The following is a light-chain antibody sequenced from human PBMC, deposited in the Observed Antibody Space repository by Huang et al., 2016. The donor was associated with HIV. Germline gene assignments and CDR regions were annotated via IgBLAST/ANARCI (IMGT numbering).Light chain of an antibody. CDR3: HRRAGWPL. J-gene: IGKJ4*02. CDR1: QTISSY. V-gene: IGKV3-11*01. Sequence: EVVLTQSPAPLSLSPGERATLSCRASQTISSYLAWYQHKPGQPPRLLISDTSKRATGIPARFSSSWSGTDFTLTISSLEPEDFAVYYCHRRAGWPLFGGGTKVEIK. CDR2: DTS.